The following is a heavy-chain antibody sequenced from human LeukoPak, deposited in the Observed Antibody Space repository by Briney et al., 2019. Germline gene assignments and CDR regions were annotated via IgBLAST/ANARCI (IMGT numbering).Heavy chain of an antibody. J-gene: IGHJ4*02. D-gene: IGHD3-22*01. CDR1: GYSISTGYY. CDR2: FYHGGST. Sequence: PSETLSLTCTVSGYSISTGYYWDWIRQPPGKGLEWIGTFYHGGSTYYNPSLKSRVTISVDTSKNQFSLNLTSVTAADTAVYYCARVKTDYYDSSGVFDYWGQGTLVTVSS. V-gene: IGHV4-38-2*02. CDR3: ARVKTDYYDSSGVFDY.